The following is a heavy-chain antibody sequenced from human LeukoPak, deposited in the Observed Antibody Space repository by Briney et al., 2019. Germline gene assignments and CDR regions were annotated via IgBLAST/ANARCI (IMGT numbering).Heavy chain of an antibody. J-gene: IGHJ5*02. Sequence: SETLSLTCSVSSYSINNGYLWAWIRQPLGKGLEWIGSVYRSGSAYYNPSLNSRVTISVDTSKNQFSPKFSSVTAADTAVYYCARGHDYYYSGRQSWFDPWGQGTLVTVSS. CDR2: VYRSGSA. CDR3: ARGHDYYYSGRQSWFDP. D-gene: IGHD3-10*01. CDR1: SYSINNGYL. V-gene: IGHV4-38-2*02.